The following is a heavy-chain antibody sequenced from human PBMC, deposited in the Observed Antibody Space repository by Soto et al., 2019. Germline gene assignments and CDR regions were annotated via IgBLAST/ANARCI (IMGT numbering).Heavy chain of an antibody. D-gene: IGHD3-22*01. Sequence: QVQLVQSGAEVKKPGSSVKVSCKASGGTFSSYAISWVRQAPGQGLEWMGGIIPIFGTANYAQKFQGRVTITADESPSTAYMELSSLRAEDTAVYYCARDQGDSCGYYLYYFDYWGQGTLVTVSS. J-gene: IGHJ4*02. V-gene: IGHV1-69*01. CDR1: GGTFSSYA. CDR2: IIPIFGTA. CDR3: ARDQGDSCGYYLYYFDY.